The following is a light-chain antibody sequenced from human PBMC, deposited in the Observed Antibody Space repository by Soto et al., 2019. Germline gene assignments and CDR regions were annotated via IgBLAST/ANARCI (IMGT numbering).Light chain of an antibody. CDR1: QSVSSF. V-gene: IGKV3-11*01. CDR2: DAS. CDR3: QQHTNWPLT. Sequence: ETVLTQSPATLSLSPGEGATLSCRASQSVSSFLAFYQQKPGQAPRLLIYDASNRATGIPARFSGSGSGTDFTLTISSLEPEDFAVYYCQQHTNWPLTFGGGTKVESK. J-gene: IGKJ4*01.